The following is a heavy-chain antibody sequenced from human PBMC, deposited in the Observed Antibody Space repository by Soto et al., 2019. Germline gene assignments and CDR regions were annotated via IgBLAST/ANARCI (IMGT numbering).Heavy chain of an antibody. J-gene: IGHJ4*02. V-gene: IGHV1-18*01. CDR1: GYSFTTFG. CDR3: TRVWDVGVAGELGY. Sequence: QVQLVQSGPEVKKPGASVKVSCKASGYSFTTFGVIWVRQAPGQGLEWMGWISTFNGNRNYAQKFQDRVILTTDTSKSTAYMELRRLRSDDTAVYYCTRVWDVGVAGELGYWGQGSLVTVSS. CDR2: ISTFNGNR. D-gene: IGHD6-19*01.